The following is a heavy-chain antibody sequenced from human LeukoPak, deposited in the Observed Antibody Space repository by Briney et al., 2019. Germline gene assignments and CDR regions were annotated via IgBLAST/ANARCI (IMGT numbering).Heavy chain of an antibody. V-gene: IGHV4-31*03. CDR3: ARCADSWIIGFDY. Sequence: SQTLSLTHTLSGGSFRSDNYYWRWLRQHPGEGLEWIGYLYHSGSSHYNPSLQSRVAISVDTSKKHFSLKLTYVTAADTAVYYCARCADSWIIGFDYWGQGTLVTVSS. J-gene: IGHJ4*02. CDR1: GGSFRSDNYY. D-gene: IGHD3-3*01. CDR2: LYHSGSS.